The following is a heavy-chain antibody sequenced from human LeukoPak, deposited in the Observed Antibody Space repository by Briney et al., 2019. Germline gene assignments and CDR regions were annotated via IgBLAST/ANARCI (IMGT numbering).Heavy chain of an antibody. V-gene: IGHV3-23*01. CDR2: ISGSGGST. CDR3: AKDQKPLCGSGSYPDY. CDR1: GFTFSSYA. D-gene: IGHD3-10*01. Sequence: GGSLRLSCAASGFTFSSYAMSWVRQAPGKGLEWVSAISGSGGSTYYADSVKGRFTISRDNSKNTLYLQMNSLRAEDTAVYYCAKDQKPLCGSGSYPDYWGQGTLVTVSS. J-gene: IGHJ4*02.